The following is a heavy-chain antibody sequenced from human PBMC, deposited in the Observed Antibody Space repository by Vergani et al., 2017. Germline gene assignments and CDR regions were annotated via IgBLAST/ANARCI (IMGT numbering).Heavy chain of an antibody. D-gene: IGHD1-26*01. CDR2: ISGSGGST. CDR1: GFTFSSYA. CDR3: AKARIGSGSYFDY. Sequence: EVQLLESGGGLVQPGGSLRLSCAASGFTFSSYAMSWVRQAPGKGLEWVSAISGSGGSTYYADSVKGRFTISRDNSKNTLYLQMNSLRAENTAVYYCAKARIGSGSYFDYWGQGTLVTVSS. V-gene: IGHV3-23*01. J-gene: IGHJ4*02.